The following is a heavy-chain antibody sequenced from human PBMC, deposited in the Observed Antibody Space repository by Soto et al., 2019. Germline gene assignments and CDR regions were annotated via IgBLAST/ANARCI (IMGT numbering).Heavy chain of an antibody. CDR2: IRSKTDGGTT. Sequence: EVLLVESGGGLVEPGGSLRLSCEASGITFSNAWMNWVRQAPGKGLEYIGRIRSKTDGGTTEYVAPVEGRFTISRDDSKNKMYLQMSGLKTEDTAVYYCTTTRPGTNVFDNWGQGTLVTVSS. V-gene: IGHV3-15*01. J-gene: IGHJ3*02. D-gene: IGHD6-13*01. CDR1: GITFSNAW. CDR3: TTTRPGTNVFDN.